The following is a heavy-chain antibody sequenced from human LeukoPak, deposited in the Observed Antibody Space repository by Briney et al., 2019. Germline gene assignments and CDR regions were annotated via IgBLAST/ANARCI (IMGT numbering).Heavy chain of an antibody. CDR3: ARVQAVFQNFDY. J-gene: IGHJ4*02. CDR2: MYSGGNT. CDR1: GFTVSSSY. Sequence: GGSLRLSCAASGFTVSSSYISWVRQAPGRGLEWVSVMYSGGNTYYADSVKGRFTISRDKSKNTLYLQMNSLRAEDTAVYHCARVQAVFQNFDYWGQGTLVTVSS. V-gene: IGHV3-66*01.